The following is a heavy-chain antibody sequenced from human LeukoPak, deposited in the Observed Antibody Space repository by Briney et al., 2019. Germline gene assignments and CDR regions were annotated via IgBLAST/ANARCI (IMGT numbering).Heavy chain of an antibody. D-gene: IGHD3-9*01. CDR1: GGSISSGGYY. CDR2: IYYSGST. Sequence: KPSQTLSLTCTVSGGSISSGGYYWSWIRQHPGKGLEWIGYIYYSGSTYYNPSLKSRVTISVDTSKNQFSLKLSSVTAADTAVYYCAREEILTGFNWFDPWGQGTLVTVSS. CDR3: AREEILTGFNWFDP. J-gene: IGHJ5*02. V-gene: IGHV4-31*03.